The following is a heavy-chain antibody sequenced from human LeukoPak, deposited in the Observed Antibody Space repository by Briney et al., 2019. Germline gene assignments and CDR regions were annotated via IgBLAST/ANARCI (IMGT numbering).Heavy chain of an antibody. CDR1: GFTFTNYW. D-gene: IGHD1-26*01. V-gene: IGHV3-48*02. J-gene: IGHJ4*02. CDR2: ITASGTAM. Sequence: GGSLRLSCAASGFTFTNYWMSWVRQAPGKGLEWVSHITASGTAMFYADPVKGRFTISRDNAKNSLYLQMNSLRDEDAAVYYCASSGSYRFDYWGQGTLVTVSS. CDR3: ASSGSYRFDY.